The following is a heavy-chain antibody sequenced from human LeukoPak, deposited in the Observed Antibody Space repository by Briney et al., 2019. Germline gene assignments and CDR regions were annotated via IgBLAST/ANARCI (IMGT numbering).Heavy chain of an antibody. J-gene: IGHJ6*03. CDR3: ARAVDYGDSYYYYYMDV. Sequence: ASAKVSCKASGYTFTSYGISWVRQAPGQGLEWMGWTSAYNGNTNYAQKLQGRVTMTTDTSTSTAYMELRSLRSDDTAVYYCARAVDYGDSYYYYYMDVWGKGTTVTISS. CDR1: GYTFTSYG. D-gene: IGHD4-17*01. CDR2: TSAYNGNT. V-gene: IGHV1-18*01.